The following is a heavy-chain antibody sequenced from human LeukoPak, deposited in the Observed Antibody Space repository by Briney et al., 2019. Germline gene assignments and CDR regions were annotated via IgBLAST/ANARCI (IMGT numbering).Heavy chain of an antibody. J-gene: IGHJ3*02. CDR3: ARHLSSSLVEALDI. CDR1: GGSISSSSYY. CDR2: IYYSGST. D-gene: IGHD6-6*01. V-gene: IGHV4-39*01. Sequence: PSETLSLTCTVSGGSISSSSYYWGWIRQPPGKGLEWIGSIYYSGSTYYNPSLKSRVTISVDTSKNQFSLKLSSVTAADTAVYYCARHLSSSLVEALDIWGQGTMVTVSS.